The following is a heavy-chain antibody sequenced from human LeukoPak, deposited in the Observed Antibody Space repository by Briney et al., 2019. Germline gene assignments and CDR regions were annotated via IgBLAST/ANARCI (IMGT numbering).Heavy chain of an antibody. J-gene: IGHJ4*02. CDR3: AREIGPRQLHLWGSAFDY. CDR2: INPNSGGT. V-gene: IGHV1-2*02. Sequence: GASVKVSCKASGYTFTGYYMHWVRQAPGQGLEWMGWINPNSGGTNYAQKFQGRVTMTRDTSTTTVYMELSSLRSEDTAMYYCAREIGPRQLHLWGSAFDYWGQGTLVTVSS. CDR1: GYTFTGYY. D-gene: IGHD5-18*01.